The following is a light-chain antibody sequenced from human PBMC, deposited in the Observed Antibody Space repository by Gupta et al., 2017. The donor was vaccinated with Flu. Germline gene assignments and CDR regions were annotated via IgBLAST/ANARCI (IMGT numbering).Light chain of an antibody. J-gene: IGKJ1*01. CDR3: QQYSTTPLWT. Sequence: DIVMTQSPDSLAVYLGERATINCKSSQSVLYSSNNKNYLAWYQQKPGQPPKLLIYWASTRESGVPDRFSGSGSGTDFTLTISSLEAEDVAVYYCQQYSTTPLWTFGQGTKVEIK. V-gene: IGKV4-1*01. CDR2: WAS. CDR1: QSVLYSSNNKNY.